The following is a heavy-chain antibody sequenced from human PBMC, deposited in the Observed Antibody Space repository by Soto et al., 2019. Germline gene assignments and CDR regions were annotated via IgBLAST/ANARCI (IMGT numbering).Heavy chain of an antibody. CDR1: GFTVSSNY. CDR3: ARNPFDWLLFYY. V-gene: IGHV3-53*01. CDR2: IYSGGST. J-gene: IGHJ4*02. Sequence: EVQLVESGGGLIQPGGSLRLSCAASGFTVSSNYMSWVRQAPGKGLEWVSVIYSGGSTYYADSVKGRFTISRDNSKNTLYLQMNSLRAEDTAVYYWARNPFDWLLFYYWGQGTLVTVSS. D-gene: IGHD3-9*01.